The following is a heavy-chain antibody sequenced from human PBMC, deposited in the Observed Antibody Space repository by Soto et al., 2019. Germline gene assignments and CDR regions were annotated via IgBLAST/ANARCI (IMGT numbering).Heavy chain of an antibody. CDR1: GYIFVNYG. Sequence: QVQMVQSGDEMKKPGASVRVSCKASGYIFVNYGIAWVRQAPGQGLEWMGWISPYTGDTHSASKVQGRLTMTTDTSTSTAYMDLGSRTSDHTAVYYCAMVDNYVAPTPQDVWGQGTTVTVSS. D-gene: IGHD3-16*01. V-gene: IGHV1-18*01. CDR3: AMVDNYVAPTPQDV. J-gene: IGHJ6*01. CDR2: ISPYTGDT.